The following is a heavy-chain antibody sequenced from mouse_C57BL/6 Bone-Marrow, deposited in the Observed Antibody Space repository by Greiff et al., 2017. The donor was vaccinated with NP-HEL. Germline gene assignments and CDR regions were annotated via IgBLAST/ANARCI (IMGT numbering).Heavy chain of an antibody. CDR2: ISYDGSN. CDR1: GYSITSGYY. J-gene: IGHJ3*01. V-gene: IGHV3-6*01. Sequence: EVQLQQSGPGLVKPSQSLSLTCSVTGYSITSGYYWNWIRQFPGNKLEWMGYISYDGSNNYNPSLKNRISITRDTSKNQFFLKLNSVTTEDTATYYCARDGPGFAYWGQGTLVTVSA. CDR3: ARDGPGFAY.